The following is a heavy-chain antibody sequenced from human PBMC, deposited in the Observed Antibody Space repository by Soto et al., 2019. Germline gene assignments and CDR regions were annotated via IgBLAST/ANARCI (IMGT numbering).Heavy chain of an antibody. J-gene: IGHJ4*02. CDR3: AQAGHYDLSPVDY. V-gene: IGHV3-23*01. Sequence: GGSLRLSCAASGFTFSSYAMSWVRQAPGKGLEWVSTISGSGGSAYYADSVKGRFNISRDSSKNTLYLQVDRLRAADTAVYYCAQAGHYDLSPVDYWGQCSLVTVS. CDR2: ISGSGGSA. D-gene: IGHD3-22*01. CDR1: GFTFSSYA.